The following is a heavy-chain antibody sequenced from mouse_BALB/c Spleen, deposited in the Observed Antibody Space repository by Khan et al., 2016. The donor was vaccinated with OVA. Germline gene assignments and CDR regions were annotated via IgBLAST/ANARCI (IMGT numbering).Heavy chain of an antibody. V-gene: IGHV1-4*01. CDR3: ARTVER. Sequence: QVQLKQSGAELAKPGASVKMSCKASGYTFISYSMHWVKQRPGQGLEWIGYINPSSGYTKYNQKFKDKATLTADKSSSTAYMQLSSLTSEDSAVYYCARTVERWGQGTTLTVSS. CDR1: GYTFISYS. J-gene: IGHJ2*01. CDR2: INPSSGYT.